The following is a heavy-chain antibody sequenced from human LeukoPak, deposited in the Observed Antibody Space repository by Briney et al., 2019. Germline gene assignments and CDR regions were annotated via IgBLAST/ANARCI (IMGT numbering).Heavy chain of an antibody. CDR2: IYPSGNT. J-gene: IGHJ5*02. D-gene: IGHD3-16*02. CDR1: RGSTSTYY. Sequence: SETLSLTCTVSRGSTSTYYWSWIRQPAGKGLEWIGRIYPSGNTNFNPSLMSRVTMSIDTSKNQFSLKLSSVTAADTAVYYCARAKIYDYVWGSYRYVEWFDPWGQGTLVTVSS. V-gene: IGHV4-4*07. CDR3: ARAKIYDYVWGSYRYVEWFDP.